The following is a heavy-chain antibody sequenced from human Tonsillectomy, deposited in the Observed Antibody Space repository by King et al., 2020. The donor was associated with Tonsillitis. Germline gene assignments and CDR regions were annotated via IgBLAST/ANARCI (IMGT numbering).Heavy chain of an antibody. CDR3: ARERDYSTSVFDS. J-gene: IGHJ4*02. V-gene: IGHV3-11*06. Sequence: VQLVESGGGLVKPGGSLRLSCAAFGFTFSDYYMTWIRQAPGKGLEWISYIDGSSTFTTYADSVQGRFTISRDNARNSLFLHMNSLRAEDTAVYYCARERDYSTSVFDSWGLGTLVTVSS. CDR1: GFTFSDYY. D-gene: IGHD4-11*01. CDR2: IDGSSTFT.